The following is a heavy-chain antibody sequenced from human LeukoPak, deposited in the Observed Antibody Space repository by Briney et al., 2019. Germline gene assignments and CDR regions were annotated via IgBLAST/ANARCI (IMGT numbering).Heavy chain of an antibody. Sequence: PGGSLRLSCAASGFTFSSYAMSWVRHAPGKGLEWVSAISGSGGSTYYADSVKGRFTISRDNSKNTLYLQMNSLRAEDTAVYYCAPELGYCSGGSCQTSGYWRQATLVTVSS. D-gene: IGHD2-15*01. CDR1: GFTFSSYA. J-gene: IGHJ4*02. CDR2: ISGSGGST. CDR3: APELGYCSGGSCQTSGY. V-gene: IGHV3-23*01.